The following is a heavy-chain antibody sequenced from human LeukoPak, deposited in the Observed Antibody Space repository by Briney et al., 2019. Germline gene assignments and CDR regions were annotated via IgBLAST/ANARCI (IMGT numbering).Heavy chain of an antibody. CDR3: ASDGSGSGYDYGAFDI. CDR2: IYYSGST. CDR1: GGSISSYY. Sequence: SETLSLTCTVSGGSISSYYWSWIRQPPGKGLEWIGYIYYSGSTNYNPSLKSRVTISVDTSKDQFSLKLSSVTAADTAVYYCASDGSGSGYDYGAFDIWGQGTMVTVSS. J-gene: IGHJ3*02. D-gene: IGHD5-12*01. V-gene: IGHV4-59*01.